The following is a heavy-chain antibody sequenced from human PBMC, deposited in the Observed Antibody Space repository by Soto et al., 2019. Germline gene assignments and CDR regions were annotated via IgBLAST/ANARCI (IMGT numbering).Heavy chain of an antibody. Sequence: QLQLQESGSGLVKPSQTLSLTCAVSGGSISSGGYSWSWIRQPPGKGLEWIGYIYHSGSTYYNPSLQSRVTISVDRSTNQFSLKLSSVTAADTAVYYCARPYYDFWSGSAWFDPWGQGTLVTVSS. CDR2: IYHSGST. CDR1: GGSISSGGYS. V-gene: IGHV4-30-2*01. CDR3: ARPYYDFWSGSAWFDP. D-gene: IGHD3-3*01. J-gene: IGHJ5*02.